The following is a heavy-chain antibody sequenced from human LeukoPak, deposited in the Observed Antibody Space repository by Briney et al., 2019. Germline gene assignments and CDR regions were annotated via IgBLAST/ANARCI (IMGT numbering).Heavy chain of an antibody. J-gene: IGHJ5*02. V-gene: IGHV4-4*07. CDR2: IYTSGST. D-gene: IGHD6-19*01. CDR3: ARDPSIAVADWFDP. Sequence: SETLSLTCTVSGVSISSYYWSWIRQPAGKGLEWIGRIYTSGSTNYNPSLKSRVTMSVDTSKNQFSLKLSSVTAADTAVYYCARDPSIAVADWFDPWGQGTLVTVSS. CDR1: GVSISSYY.